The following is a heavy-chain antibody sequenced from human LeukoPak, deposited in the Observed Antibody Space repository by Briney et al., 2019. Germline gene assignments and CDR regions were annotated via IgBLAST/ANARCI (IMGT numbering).Heavy chain of an antibody. Sequence: SVKVSCKASGGTFSSYAISWVRQAPGQGLEWMGGIIPIFGTANYAQKFQGRVTITADKSTSTAYMELSSLRSEGTAVYYCARGAYDFWSGYNYYYYMDVWGKGTTVTVSS. J-gene: IGHJ6*03. CDR3: ARGAYDFWSGYNYYYYMDV. V-gene: IGHV1-69*06. CDR1: GGTFSSYA. D-gene: IGHD3-3*01. CDR2: IIPIFGTA.